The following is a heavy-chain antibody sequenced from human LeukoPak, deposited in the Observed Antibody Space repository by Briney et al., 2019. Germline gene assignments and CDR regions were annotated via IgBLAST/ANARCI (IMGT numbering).Heavy chain of an antibody. V-gene: IGHV4-59*01. D-gene: IGHD6-19*01. CDR3: ARAIAVAGIIDY. Sequence: SETLSLTCTVSGGSITTYYWSWIRQPPGKGLEWIGYIYNSGSPNYNPSLESRVTISLDTSKNQFSLNLSSVTAADTAVYYCARAIAVAGIIDYWGQGTLVTVSS. CDR1: GGSITTYY. CDR2: IYNSGSP. J-gene: IGHJ4*02.